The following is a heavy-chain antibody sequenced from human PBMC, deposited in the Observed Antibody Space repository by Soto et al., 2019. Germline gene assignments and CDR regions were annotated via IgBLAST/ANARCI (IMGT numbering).Heavy chain of an antibody. D-gene: IGHD5-12*01. V-gene: IGHV3-48*01. Sequence: ESGGGLVQPGGSLRLSCAASGFTFSSYSMNWVRQAPGKGLEWVSYISSSSSTIYYADSVKGRFTISRDNAKNSLYLQMNSLRAEDTAVYYCARAISGYDSAFDYWGQGTLVTVSS. J-gene: IGHJ4*02. CDR2: ISSSSSTI. CDR3: ARAISGYDSAFDY. CDR1: GFTFSSYS.